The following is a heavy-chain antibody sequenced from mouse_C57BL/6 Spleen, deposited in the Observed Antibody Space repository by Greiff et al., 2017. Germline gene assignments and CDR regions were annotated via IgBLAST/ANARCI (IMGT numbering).Heavy chain of an antibody. CDR3: ARVNWEGYDAMDY. Sequence: VQLQQPGAELVKPGASVKLSCKASGYTFTSYWMHWVKQRPGQGLEWIGMIHPNSGSTNYNEKFKSKATLTVDKSSSTAYMQLSSLTSEDSAVYYCARVNWEGYDAMDYWGQGTSVTVSS. V-gene: IGHV1-64*01. D-gene: IGHD4-1*01. J-gene: IGHJ4*01. CDR2: IHPNSGST. CDR1: GYTFTSYW.